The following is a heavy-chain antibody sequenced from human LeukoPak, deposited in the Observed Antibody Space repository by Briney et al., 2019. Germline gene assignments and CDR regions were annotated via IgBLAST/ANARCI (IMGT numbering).Heavy chain of an antibody. J-gene: IGHJ4*02. Sequence: SETLSLTCTVSGGSISSNTYYWSWIRQPPGKGLEWIGSIRYSGRTYYKLSLKSRVTLSVDTSKNQLLLNLRSVTAADTAMYYCAREFNGSPDYLGQGTLVTVSS. CDR2: IRYSGRT. V-gene: IGHV4-39*02. CDR1: GGSISSNTYY. D-gene: IGHD6-25*01. CDR3: AREFNGSPDY.